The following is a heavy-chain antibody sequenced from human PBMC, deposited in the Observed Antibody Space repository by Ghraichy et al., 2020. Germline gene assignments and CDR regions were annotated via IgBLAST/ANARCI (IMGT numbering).Heavy chain of an antibody. J-gene: IGHJ4*02. CDR3: ARHPTNYYGSGSPFDD. Sequence: SETLSLTCTVSGGSISSSTYYWAWIRQPPGKGLEWIGSIYYGGNTFYNPPLKSRVTISVDSSKNQFSLRLSSVTAADTAVFYCARHPTNYYGSGSPFDDWGRGTLVTVSS. V-gene: IGHV4-39*01. CDR2: IYYGGNT. D-gene: IGHD3-10*01. CDR1: GGSISSSTYY.